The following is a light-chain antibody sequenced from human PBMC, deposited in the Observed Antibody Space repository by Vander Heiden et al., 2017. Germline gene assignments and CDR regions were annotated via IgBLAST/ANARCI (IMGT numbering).Light chain of an antibody. V-gene: IGLV2-14*03. Sequence: QSALTQPASVSGSPGPSITISCTETSSDLGGYNYVSWYQQHPGKAPKLMIYDVSKRPLGISNRFSGSKSGNTASLTISGLQAEDEADYYCSSYTSSSTVVFGGGTKLTVL. CDR3: SSYTSSSTVV. CDR1: SSDLGGYNY. CDR2: DVS. J-gene: IGLJ2*01.